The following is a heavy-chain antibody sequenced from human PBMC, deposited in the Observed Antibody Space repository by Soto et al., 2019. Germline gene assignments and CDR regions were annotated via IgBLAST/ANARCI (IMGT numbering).Heavy chain of an antibody. V-gene: IGHV4-4*07. J-gene: IGHJ6*02. D-gene: IGHD3-22*01. CDR1: GGSISTYF. CDR2: IYTTGST. Sequence: PSATLSLTCTVSGGSISTYFWSWIRQPAGWGLEWIGRIYTTGSTNYNPSLKSLVTMSLDTSRNQFSLKLSSVTAADTAVYYCAREGGYFDSSGSGVYHYHGVDVWGQGTTVTVSS. CDR3: AREGGYFDSSGSGVYHYHGVDV.